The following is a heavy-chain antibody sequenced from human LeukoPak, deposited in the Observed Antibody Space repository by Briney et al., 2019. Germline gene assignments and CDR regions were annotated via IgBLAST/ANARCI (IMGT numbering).Heavy chain of an antibody. D-gene: IGHD1-26*01. CDR3: VRGVGGEYFYFDR. J-gene: IGHJ4*02. V-gene: IGHV4-30-4*07. CDR1: GDSISSDGHS. Sequence: SETLSLTCGVSGDSISSDGHSWSWIRQPPGKGLEWVGYIYHSGAAYHNPSLKSRLALSVDTSNNQFSLRLRSVTAAVTAVYYCVRGVGGEYFYFDRWGQGALVTVSS. CDR2: IYHSGAA.